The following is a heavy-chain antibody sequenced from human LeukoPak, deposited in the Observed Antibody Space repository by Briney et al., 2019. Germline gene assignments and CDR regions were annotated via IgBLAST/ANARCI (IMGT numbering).Heavy chain of an antibody. CDR2: IIPIFGTA. J-gene: IGHJ2*01. CDR3: ARSQPLAYFDL. CDR1: GGSFNSYA. Sequence: SVKVSCKASGGSFNSYAISWVRQAPGQALEWMGGIIPIFGTANYAQKFQGRVTITADKSTNTAYMELSSLRSEDTAVYYCARSQPLAYFDLWGRGTLVTVSS. V-gene: IGHV1-69*06.